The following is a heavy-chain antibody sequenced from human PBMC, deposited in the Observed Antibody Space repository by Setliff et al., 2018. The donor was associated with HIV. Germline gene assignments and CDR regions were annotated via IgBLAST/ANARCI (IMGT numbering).Heavy chain of an antibody. V-gene: IGHV1-3*04. D-gene: IGHD3-10*01. J-gene: IGHJ4*02. CDR3: ARAGGLRMDRGVVSDY. CDR1: GYTFTSYS. CDR2: LRTGTGDT. Sequence: GASVKVSCKASGYTFTSYSMHWVRQAPGQRLEWMGWLRTGTGDTSYSEKFQGRLTMTRNTSISTAYMELSGLISEDAAVYYCARAGGLRMDRGVVSDYWGQGTLVTVSS.